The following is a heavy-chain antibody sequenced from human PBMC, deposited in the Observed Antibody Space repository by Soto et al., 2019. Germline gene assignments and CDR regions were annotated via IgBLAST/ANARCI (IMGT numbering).Heavy chain of an antibody. J-gene: IGHJ4*02. CDR2: IYYSGST. V-gene: IGHV4-39*01. D-gene: IGHD4-17*01. CDR1: GGSISSSSYY. CDR3: ARSQTTVTSYDY. Sequence: SETLSLTCTVSGGSISSSSYYWGWIRQPPGKGLEWIGSIYYSGSTYYNPSLKSRVTISVDTSKNQFSLKLSSVTAADTAVYYCARSQTTVTSYDYWGQGTLVTVSS.